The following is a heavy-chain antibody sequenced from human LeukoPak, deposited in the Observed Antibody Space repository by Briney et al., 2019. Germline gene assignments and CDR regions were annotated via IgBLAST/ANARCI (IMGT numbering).Heavy chain of an antibody. V-gene: IGHV4-59*01. D-gene: IGHD5-12*01. CDR3: AREKEATFDY. CDR1: GGSISSYY. J-gene: IGHJ4*02. CDR2: IYYSGST. Sequence: SETLSLTCTVSGGSISSYYWSWIRQPPGKRLEWIGYIYYSGSTNYNPSLKSRVTTSVDTSKNQFSLKLSSVTAADTAVYYCAREKEATFDYWGQGTLVTVSS.